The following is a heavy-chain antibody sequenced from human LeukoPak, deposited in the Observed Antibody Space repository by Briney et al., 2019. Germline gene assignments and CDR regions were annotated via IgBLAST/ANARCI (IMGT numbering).Heavy chain of an antibody. CDR1: GYTFTSYD. Sequence: ASVKVSCKASGYTFTSYDINWVRQATGQGLEWMGWMNPNSGNTGYAQKFQGRVTMTRNTSISTAYMELSSLRSEDTAVYYCAREGCSSTSCYSHYYYGMDVWGQGTTVTVSS. CDR3: AREGCSSTSCYSHYYYGMDV. J-gene: IGHJ6*02. D-gene: IGHD2-2*01. CDR2: MNPNSGNT. V-gene: IGHV1-8*01.